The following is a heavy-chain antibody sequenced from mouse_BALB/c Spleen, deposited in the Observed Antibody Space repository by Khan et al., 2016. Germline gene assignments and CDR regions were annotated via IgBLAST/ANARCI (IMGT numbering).Heavy chain of an antibody. CDR2: INTETGEP. J-gene: IGHJ3*01. CDR3: ASTCNYVGAY. V-gene: IGHV9-2-1*01. Sequence: QIQLVQSGPELKKPGETVKISCKASGYTFTDYSMHWVKQAPGKGLKWMGWINTETGEPTYADDFKGRFAFSLETSASTAYLQINNLKNEDTATYFCASTCNYVGAYWGRGALVTVSA. CDR1: GYTFTDYS. D-gene: IGHD2-1*01.